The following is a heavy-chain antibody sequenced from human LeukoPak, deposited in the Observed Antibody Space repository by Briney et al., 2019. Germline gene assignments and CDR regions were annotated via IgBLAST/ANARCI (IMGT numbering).Heavy chain of an antibody. J-gene: IGHJ4*02. CDR1: GFTFSSYA. D-gene: IGHD1-26*01. CDR2: ISGSGGST. CDR3: AKFSGSYRDYFDY. V-gene: IGHV3-23*01. Sequence: GSLRLSCAASGFTFSSYAMSWVRQAPGKGLEWVSAISGSGGSTYYADSVKGRFTISRDNSKNTLYLQMNSLRAEGTAVYYCAKFSGSYRDYFDYWGQGTLVTVSS.